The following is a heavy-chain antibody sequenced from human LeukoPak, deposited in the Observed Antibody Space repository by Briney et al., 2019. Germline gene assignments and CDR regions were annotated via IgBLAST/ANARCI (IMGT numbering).Heavy chain of an antibody. CDR3: ARGGDHYYDSSGYPIDY. Sequence: ASVKVSCKASGYTFTRYDINWVRQATGQGLEWMGWMNPNSGNTGYAQKFQGRVTMTRNTSISTASMELSSLRSEDTAVYYCARGGDHYYDSSGYPIDYWGQGTLVTVSS. CDR1: GYTFTRYD. V-gene: IGHV1-8*01. J-gene: IGHJ4*02. D-gene: IGHD3-22*01. CDR2: MNPNSGNT.